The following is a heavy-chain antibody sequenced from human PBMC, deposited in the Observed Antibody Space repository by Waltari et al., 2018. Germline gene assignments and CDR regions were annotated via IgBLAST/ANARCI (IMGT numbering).Heavy chain of an antibody. D-gene: IGHD3-16*01. J-gene: IGHJ5*02. CDR3: VRCLANSLYNWLDP. Sequence: VQLVESGGGLVQPGGSLHLSCAASGFRFPTSCMHWGRQAPGTGLVWVSRINYDGSDITYADSVKGRFTISRDNAKNTLYLQMNSLSVEDTAVYYCVRCLANSLYNWLDPWGQGTLVTVSS. CDR1: GFRFPTSC. V-gene: IGHV3-74*03. CDR2: INYDGSDI.